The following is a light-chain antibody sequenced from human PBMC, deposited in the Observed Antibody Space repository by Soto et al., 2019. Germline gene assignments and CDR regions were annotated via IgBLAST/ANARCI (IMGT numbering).Light chain of an antibody. Sequence: QSVLTQPASVSGSPGQSVTISCTGTSGDIGRYKFVSWFQQHPGKAPKLLIFEGTNRPSGVSHRFSGSKSGNTASLTISGLQAEDKAMYFCSSSTNTNTLVIFGGGTKVTVL. CDR3: SSSTNTNTLVI. CDR1: SGDIGRYKF. V-gene: IGLV2-14*01. J-gene: IGLJ2*01. CDR2: EGT.